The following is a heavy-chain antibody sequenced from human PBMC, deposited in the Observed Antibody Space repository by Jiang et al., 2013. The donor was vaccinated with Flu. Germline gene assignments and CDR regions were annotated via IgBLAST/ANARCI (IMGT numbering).Heavy chain of an antibody. CDR2: ISGSGGST. V-gene: IGHV3-23*01. J-gene: IGHJ4*02. D-gene: IGHD2-8*02. CDR3: AKDPYCTGGVCYGSLFDY. Sequence: EWVSAISGSGGSTYYADSVKGRFTISRDNSKNTLYLQMNSLRAEDTAVYYCAKDPYCTGGVCYGSLFDYWGQGTLVTVSS.